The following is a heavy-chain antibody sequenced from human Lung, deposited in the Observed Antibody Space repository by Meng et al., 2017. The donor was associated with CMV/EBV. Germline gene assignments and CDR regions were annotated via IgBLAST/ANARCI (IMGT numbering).Heavy chain of an antibody. J-gene: IGHJ3*02. Sequence: GGSLRLSCEASGFIFSNYDMNWVRQAPGKGLEWVSYISGSGRNAIYYADSVRGRSTISRRSAKNSLYLQLNSLRAEDTAVYYCARVGAGGAFDIWGQGTLVTVSS. CDR2: ISGSGRNAI. CDR3: ARVGAGGAFDI. D-gene: IGHD3-16*01. CDR1: GFIFSNYD. V-gene: IGHV3-48*03.